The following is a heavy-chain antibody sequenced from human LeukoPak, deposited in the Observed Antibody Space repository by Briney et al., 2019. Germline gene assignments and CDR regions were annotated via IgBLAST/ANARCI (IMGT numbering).Heavy chain of an antibody. CDR1: GFTFSSYS. CDR3: ARDRWEHGMDV. CDR2: ISSSSSYI. V-gene: IGHV3-21*01. Sequence: SVGSLRLSCAASGFTFSSYSMNWVRQAPGKGLEWVSSISSSSSYIYYADSVKGRFTISRDNAKNSLYLQMNSLRAEDTAVYYCARDRWEHGMDVWGQGTTVTVSS. J-gene: IGHJ6*02. D-gene: IGHD1-26*01.